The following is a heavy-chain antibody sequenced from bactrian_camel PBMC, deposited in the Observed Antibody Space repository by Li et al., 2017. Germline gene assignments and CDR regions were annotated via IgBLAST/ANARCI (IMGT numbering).Heavy chain of an antibody. CDR3: TKHVAYSGAHY. Sequence: HVQLVESGGGSVQFGGSLRLSCAASGFTFSSYWMYWVRQAPGKGLEWVTSSYTDGSDSNYADSVKGRFTISIDNAKNTLYLQLNSLKAEDTAMYYCTKHVAYSGAHYLGQGTQVTVS. CDR2: SYTDGSDS. J-gene: IGHJ4*01. V-gene: IGHV3S6*01. CDR1: GFTFSSYW. D-gene: IGHD2*01.